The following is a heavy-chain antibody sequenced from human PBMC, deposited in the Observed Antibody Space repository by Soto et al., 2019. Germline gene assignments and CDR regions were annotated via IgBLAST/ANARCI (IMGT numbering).Heavy chain of an antibody. J-gene: IGHJ6*02. CDR3: ANLKDYYFPSYYYPGMEV. V-gene: IGHV3-30*18. CDR2: ISFDGSNK. Sequence: GGSLRLSCAASGFTFSSYGMNWVRQAPGKGLEWVAVISFDGSNKFYADSVKGRFTISRDNSRNTLFLQMNSLRIEDTAVYYCANLKDYYFPSYYYPGMEVWGPGTTVTVSS. D-gene: IGHD2-21*02. CDR1: GFTFSSYG.